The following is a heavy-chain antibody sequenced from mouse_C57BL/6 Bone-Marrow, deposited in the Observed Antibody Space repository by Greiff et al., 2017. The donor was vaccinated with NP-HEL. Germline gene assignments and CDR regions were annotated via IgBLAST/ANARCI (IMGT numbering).Heavy chain of an antibody. CDR3: AKGYYGKSEPQWGAMDY. J-gene: IGHJ4*01. Sequence: EVQLQQSGPELVKPGASVKISCKASGYTFTDYYMNWVKQSHGKSLEWIGDINPNNGGTSYNQKFKGKATLTVDKSSSTAYMELRSLTSEDSAVYYCAKGYYGKSEPQWGAMDYWGQGTSVTVSS. D-gene: IGHD2-1*01. V-gene: IGHV1-26*01. CDR2: INPNNGGT. CDR1: GYTFTDYY.